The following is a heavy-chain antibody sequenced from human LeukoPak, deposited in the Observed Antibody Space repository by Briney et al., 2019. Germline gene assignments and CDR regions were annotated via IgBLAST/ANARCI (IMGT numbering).Heavy chain of an antibody. CDR3: AKDRGVGAFDY. V-gene: IGHV3-23*01. CDR2: IDVSGGNT. D-gene: IGHD1-26*01. Sequence: PGGSLRLSCAASGFTFSSEAMSWVRQAPGKRLEWVSTIDVSGGNTHYSHPVKGRFTISRDNSKSTLYLQMNSLRAEDTAVYYCAKDRGVGAFDYWGQGTLVTVSS. CDR1: GFTFSSEA. J-gene: IGHJ4*02.